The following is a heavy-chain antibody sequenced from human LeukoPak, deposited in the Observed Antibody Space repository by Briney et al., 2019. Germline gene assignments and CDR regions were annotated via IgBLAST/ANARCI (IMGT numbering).Heavy chain of an antibody. CDR2: ISSSSSYI. D-gene: IGHD5-18*01. J-gene: IGHJ4*02. CDR3: AKEASRGSSFAYAPIEKPYYLDY. CDR1: GFTFSRYS. Sequence: PGGSLRLSCAASGFTFSRYSMNWVRQAPGKGLEWVSSISSSSSYIYYADSVKGRFTISRDNAKNSLYLQMNSLRAEDTAVYYCAKEASRGSSFAYAPIEKPYYLDYWGQGTLVTVSS. V-gene: IGHV3-21*01.